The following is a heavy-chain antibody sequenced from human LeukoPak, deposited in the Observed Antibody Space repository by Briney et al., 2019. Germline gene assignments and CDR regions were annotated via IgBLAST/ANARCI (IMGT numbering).Heavy chain of an antibody. Sequence: SVKVSCKASGGTFSSYAISWVRQAPGQGLEWMGGIIPIFGTANYAQKFQGRVTITADESTSTAYMELSSLRSEDTAVYYCARGTTGRAAGAHYYYYYMDVWGKGTTVTISS. D-gene: IGHD1-1*01. J-gene: IGHJ6*03. CDR2: IIPIFGTA. V-gene: IGHV1-69*13. CDR1: GGTFSSYA. CDR3: ARGTTGRAAGAHYYYYYMDV.